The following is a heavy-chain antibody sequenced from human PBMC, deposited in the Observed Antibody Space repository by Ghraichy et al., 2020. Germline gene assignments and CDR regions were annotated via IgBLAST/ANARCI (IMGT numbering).Heavy chain of an antibody. Sequence: SETLSLTCTVSGGSISSYYWSWIRQPPGKGLEWIGYIYYSGSTNYNPSLKSRVTISVDTSKNQFSLKLSSVTAADTAVYYCARAPQYSGYDWGKYYGMDVWGQGTTVTVSS. J-gene: IGHJ6*02. CDR2: IYYSGST. CDR3: ARAPQYSGYDWGKYYGMDV. D-gene: IGHD5-12*01. V-gene: IGHV4-59*01. CDR1: GGSISSYY.